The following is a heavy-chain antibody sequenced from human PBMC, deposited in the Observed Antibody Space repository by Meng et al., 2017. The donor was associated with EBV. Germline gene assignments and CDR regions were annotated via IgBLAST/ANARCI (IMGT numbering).Heavy chain of an antibody. D-gene: IGHD3-10*01. J-gene: IGHJ4*02. V-gene: IGHV1-69*01. CDR1: GGPFRYYA. Sequence: VQLVQSAAEVKKPGSWVKVSCKTSGGPFRYYAISWVRQAPGQGLEWLGGFLPRLGAPNYAQKFHGRVKITADESTSTHYMDLSSLRSEDTAIYYCASESGRGYTPDYWGQGTLVTVSS. CDR2: FLPRLGAP. CDR3: ASESGRGYTPDY.